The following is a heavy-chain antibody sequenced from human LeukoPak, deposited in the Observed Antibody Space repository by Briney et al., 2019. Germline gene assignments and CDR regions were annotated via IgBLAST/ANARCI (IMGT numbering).Heavy chain of an antibody. CDR3: ARESTMVRGVVATTPPY. J-gene: IGHJ4*02. CDR1: GFTVNSNY. CDR2: IYAGGST. V-gene: IGHV3-66*01. Sequence: GGSLRLSCAVSGFTVNSNYMSWVRQAPGKGLEWVSVIYAGGSTYYADSVKGRVTISRDNSKNTLYLQMNSLRVEDTAVYYCARESTMVRGVVATTPPYWGQGTLVTVSS. D-gene: IGHD3-10*01.